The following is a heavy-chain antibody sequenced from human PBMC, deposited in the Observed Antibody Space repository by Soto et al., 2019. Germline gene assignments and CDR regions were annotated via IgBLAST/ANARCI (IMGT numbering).Heavy chain of an antibody. Sequence: QVQLVQSGAEVKKPGSSVKVSCKASGGTFSSYAISWARQAPGQGLEWMGGIIPIFGIANYAQKFQGRVTLTADESTSTAYMELSSLRSEDTAAYYCAGTQVCSGTSCPPNFYYYYGMDVWGQGTTVTVSS. D-gene: IGHD2-2*01. CDR1: GGTFSSYA. CDR2: IIPIFGIA. J-gene: IGHJ6*02. V-gene: IGHV1-69*01. CDR3: AGTQVCSGTSCPPNFYYYYGMDV.